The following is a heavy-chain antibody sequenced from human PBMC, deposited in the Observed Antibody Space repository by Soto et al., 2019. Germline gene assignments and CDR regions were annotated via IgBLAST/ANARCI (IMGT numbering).Heavy chain of an antibody. CDR3: ARRDRDYGERDYYYYGMDV. J-gene: IGHJ6*02. V-gene: IGHV3-11*06. Sequence: QVQLVESGGGLVKPGGSLRLSCAASGFTFSDYYMSWIRQAPGKGLEWVSYISSSSSYTNYADSVKGRLTISRDNAKNSLYLQMNSLRAEDTAVYYCARRDRDYGERDYYYYGMDVWGQGTTVTVSS. D-gene: IGHD4-17*01. CDR2: ISSSSSYT. CDR1: GFTFSDYY.